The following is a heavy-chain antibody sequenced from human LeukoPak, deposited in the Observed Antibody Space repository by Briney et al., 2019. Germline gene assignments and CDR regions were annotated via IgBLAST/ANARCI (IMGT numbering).Heavy chain of an antibody. CDR2: IRYDGSNK. CDR3: ATPRGAGWLVLFDY. Sequence: GGSLRLSCAASGFTFSSYGMHWVRQAPGKGLEWVAFIRYDGSNKYYADSVKGRFTISRDNSKNTLYLQMNSLRAEGTAVYYCATPRGAGWLVLFDYWGQGTLVTVSS. D-gene: IGHD6-19*01. CDR1: GFTFSSYG. V-gene: IGHV3-30*02. J-gene: IGHJ4*02.